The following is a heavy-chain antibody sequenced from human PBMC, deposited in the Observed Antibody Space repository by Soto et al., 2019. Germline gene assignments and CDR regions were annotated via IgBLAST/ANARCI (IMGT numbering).Heavy chain of an antibody. CDR1: GYTFTSYG. D-gene: IGHD1-1*01. CDR3: ARGRYGDY. V-gene: IGHV1-18*01. Sequence: QVHLVQSGAEVKKPGASVKVSCKCSGYTFTSYGITWVRQAPGQGLEWMGWISAHNDNTDYAQKLQGRVTVTRDTSPGTAYMELRSLRSDDTAVYYCARGRYGDYWGQGALVTVSS. CDR2: ISAHNDNT. J-gene: IGHJ4*02.